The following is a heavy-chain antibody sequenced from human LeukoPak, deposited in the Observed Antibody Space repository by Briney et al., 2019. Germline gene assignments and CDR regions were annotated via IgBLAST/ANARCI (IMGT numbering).Heavy chain of an antibody. CDR2: INHSGST. J-gene: IGHJ5*02. CDR1: GGSFSGYY. D-gene: IGHD6-6*01. V-gene: IGHV4-34*01. CDR3: AREGGIAALNWSDP. Sequence: SETLSLTCAVYGGSFSGYYWSWIRQPPGKGLEWIGEINHSGSTNYNPSLKSRVTISVDTSKNQFSLKLSSVTAADTAVYYCAREGGIAALNWSDPWGQGTLVTVSS.